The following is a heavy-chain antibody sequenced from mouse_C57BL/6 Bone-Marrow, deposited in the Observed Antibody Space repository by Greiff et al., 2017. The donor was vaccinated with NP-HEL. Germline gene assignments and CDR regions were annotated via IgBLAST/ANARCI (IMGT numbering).Heavy chain of an antibody. CDR1: GYTFTDYY. J-gene: IGHJ3*01. V-gene: IGHV1-19*01. D-gene: IGHD4-1*01. CDR3: AEKLGPGAY. CDR2: INPYNGGT. Sequence: EVKLQESGPVLVKPGASVKMSCKASGYTFTDYYMNWVKQSHGKSLEWIGVINPYNGGTSYNQKFKGKATLTVDKSSSTAYMELNSLTSEDSAVYYCAEKLGPGAYWGQGTLVTVSA.